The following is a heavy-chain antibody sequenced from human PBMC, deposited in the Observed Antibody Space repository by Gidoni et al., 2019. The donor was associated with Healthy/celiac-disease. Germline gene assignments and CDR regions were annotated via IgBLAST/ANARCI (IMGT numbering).Heavy chain of an antibody. CDR2: SSGSGGST. J-gene: IGHJ4*02. V-gene: IGHV3-23*01. Sequence: EVQLLESGGGLVQPGGSLRLSCAASCFTFSSYAMSWVRQAPGKGLEWVSASSGSGGSTYYADSVKGRFTISRDNSKNTLYLQMNSLRAEDTAVYYCAKAAGYCSSTSCYRYDYWGQGTLVTVSS. D-gene: IGHD2-2*01. CDR1: CFTFSSYA. CDR3: AKAAGYCSSTSCYRYDY.